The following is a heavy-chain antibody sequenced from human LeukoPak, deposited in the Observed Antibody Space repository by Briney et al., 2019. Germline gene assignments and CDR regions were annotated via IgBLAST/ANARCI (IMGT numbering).Heavy chain of an antibody. CDR2: INPNSGAT. CDR3: ARQSSSGYYGPAFDI. CDR1: GYTFTGYY. D-gene: IGHD3-22*01. J-gene: IGHJ3*02. V-gene: IGHV1-2*02. Sequence: ASVKVSCKTSGYTFTGYYLHWVRQAPGQGLEWMGWINPNSGATTYAQEFQGRVTMTRDTSISTAYMELSSLRSDDTAVYFCARQSSSGYYGPAFDIWGQGIMVTVSS.